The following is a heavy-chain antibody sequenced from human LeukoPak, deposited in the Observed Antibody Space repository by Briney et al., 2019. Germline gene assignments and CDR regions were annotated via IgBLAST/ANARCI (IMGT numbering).Heavy chain of an antibody. CDR2: IWYDGSNK. D-gene: IGHD3-22*01. CDR3: ARDMRLSYYDSSGYANWVFDY. CDR1: GFTFSSYG. J-gene: IGHJ4*02. Sequence: GGSLRLSCAASGFTFSSYGMHWVRQAPGKGLEWVAVIWYDGSNKYYADSVKGRFTLSRDNSKNTLYLQMNSLRAEDAAVYYCARDMRLSYYDSSGYANWVFDYWGQGTLVTVSS. V-gene: IGHV3-33*01.